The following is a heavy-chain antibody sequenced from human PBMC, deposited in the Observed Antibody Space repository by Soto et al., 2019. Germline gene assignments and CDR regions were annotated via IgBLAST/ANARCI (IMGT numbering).Heavy chain of an antibody. CDR2: IKHRGST. V-gene: IGHV4-34*01. CDR1: GGSFSGYY. CDR3: ARGLNDYYDSRGYDDWRKYFQH. Sequence: QVQLQQWGAGLLKPSETLSLTCAVYGGSFSGYYWSWIRQPPGKGLEWIGEIKHRGSTNYNPSLKSRLTISVDKSKHQFSLTLSAVTAADTAVYYCARGLNDYYDSRGYDDWRKYFQHWGKGTLVTVSS. J-gene: IGHJ1*01. D-gene: IGHD3-22*01.